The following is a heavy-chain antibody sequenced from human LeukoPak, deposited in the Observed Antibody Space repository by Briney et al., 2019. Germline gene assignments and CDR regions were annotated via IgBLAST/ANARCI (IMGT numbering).Heavy chain of an antibody. D-gene: IGHD3-22*01. CDR2: IRSEAYSGTP. V-gene: IGHV3-49*04. J-gene: IGHJ4*02. CDR3: ARNPGGYYYDSSGYPYYFDY. Sequence: GGSLRLSCTASGFTFRDHAVSWVRQAPGKGLEWVGFIRSEAYSGTPEYAASVKGRFTISTDDSKSIAYLLMYSLKTEDTAVYYCARNPGGYYYDSSGYPYYFDYWGQGTLVTVSS. CDR1: GFTFRDHA.